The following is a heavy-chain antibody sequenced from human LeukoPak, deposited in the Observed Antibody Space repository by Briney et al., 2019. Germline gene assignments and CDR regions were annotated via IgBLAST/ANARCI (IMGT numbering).Heavy chain of an antibody. Sequence: ESGPTLVNPTQTLTLTCTFSGFSLSTSGVGVGWIRQPPGKALEWLALIYWDDNEPYSPSLKTRLTISKDTSKNQVVLTMTNMDPVDTATYYCARYPSGRKTFDIWGQGTMVTVSS. CDR2: IYWDDNE. CDR3: ARYPSGRKTFDI. D-gene: IGHD1-26*01. J-gene: IGHJ3*02. V-gene: IGHV2-5*02. CDR1: GFSLSTSGVG.